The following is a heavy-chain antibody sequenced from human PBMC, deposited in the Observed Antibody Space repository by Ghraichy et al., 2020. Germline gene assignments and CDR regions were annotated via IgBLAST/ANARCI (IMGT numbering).Heavy chain of an antibody. CDR1: GGSISSYY. Sequence: SQTLSLTCTVSGGSISSYYWSWIRQPPGKGLEWIGYIYYSGSTNYNPSLKSRVTISVDTSKNQFSLKLSSVTAADTAVYYCARGIPLGYYYGSGSYYNSFYYFDYWGQGTLVTVSS. CDR3: ARGIPLGYYYGSGSYYNSFYYFDY. D-gene: IGHD3-10*01. CDR2: IYYSGST. J-gene: IGHJ4*02. V-gene: IGHV4-59*08.